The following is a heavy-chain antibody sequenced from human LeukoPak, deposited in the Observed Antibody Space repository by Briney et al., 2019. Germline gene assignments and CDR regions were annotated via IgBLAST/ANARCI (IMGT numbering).Heavy chain of an antibody. V-gene: IGHV4-34*09. D-gene: IGHD3-9*01. CDR3: ARAREIILRYFDWSGYFDY. CDR2: INHSGSA. J-gene: IGHJ4*02. CDR1: GGSFSGYY. Sequence: SETLSLTCAVSGGSFSGYYWTWIRQPPGKGLEWIGEINHSGSANYNPSLKSRVTISVDTSKNQFSLKLSSVTAADTAVYYCARAREIILRYFDWSGYFDYWGQGTLVTVSS.